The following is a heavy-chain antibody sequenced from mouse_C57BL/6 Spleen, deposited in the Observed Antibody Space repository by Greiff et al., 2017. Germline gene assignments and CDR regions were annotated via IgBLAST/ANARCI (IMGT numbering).Heavy chain of an antibody. CDR1: GFSLTSYG. V-gene: IGHV2-3*01. D-gene: IGHD1-1*02. CDR2: ICGDGST. J-gene: IGHJ2*01. CDR3: AEGGGGLDY. Sequence: VQLQESGPGLVAPSPSLSITCTVSGFSLTSYGVSWVRQPPGKGLEWLGVICGDGSTNYHSALISRLGSSKDNSKSQVFLKLNSRQTDDTATYYCAEGGGGLDYWGQGTTLTVAS.